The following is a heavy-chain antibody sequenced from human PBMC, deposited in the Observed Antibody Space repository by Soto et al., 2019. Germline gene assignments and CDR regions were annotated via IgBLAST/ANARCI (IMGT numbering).Heavy chain of an antibody. CDR3: ANGPLDF. Sequence: GGSLRLSCAASGFTFTDYYMSWIRQAPGKGLEWVSYIGDTGTKKYYTDSVKGRFTISRDNAKNALYLQMSSLRVEDTAIYYRANGPLDFWGQGTLVTVSS. CDR1: GFTFTDYY. V-gene: IGHV3-11*01. J-gene: IGHJ4*02. CDR2: IGDTGTKK.